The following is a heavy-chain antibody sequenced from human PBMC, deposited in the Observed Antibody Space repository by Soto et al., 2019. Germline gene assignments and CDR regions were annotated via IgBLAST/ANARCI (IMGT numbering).Heavy chain of an antibody. CDR1: GFSFTSYW. V-gene: IGHV5-51*01. D-gene: IGHD2-2*02. J-gene: IGHJ5*02. Sequence: GESRQISCEGSGFSFTSYWIAWLRQVPGKGLEWMGIIYPADSDTRYSPSFQGQVTISADKSISTAYLQWSSLKPSDTGMYYCARRRKYPNSLVPSGQGIFVT. CDR3: ARRRKYPNSLVP. CDR2: IYPADSDT.